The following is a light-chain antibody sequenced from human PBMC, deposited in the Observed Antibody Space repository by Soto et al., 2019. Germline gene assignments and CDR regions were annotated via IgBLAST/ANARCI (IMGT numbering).Light chain of an antibody. J-gene: IGKJ5*01. Sequence: DIQMTQSPASLSASVGDRVTITCRASQGISNFLAWYQQKPGKVPKLLISAASTLQSGVPSRFSGSGSGTDFTLTITRLQPEDVATYFCQRYSSVITFGQGTRLDIK. V-gene: IGKV1-27*01. CDR2: AAS. CDR3: QRYSSVIT. CDR1: QGISNF.